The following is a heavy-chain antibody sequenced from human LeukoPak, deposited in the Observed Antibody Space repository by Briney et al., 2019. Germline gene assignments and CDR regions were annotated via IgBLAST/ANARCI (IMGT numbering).Heavy chain of an antibody. V-gene: IGHV3-23*01. CDR1: GFTFSNYA. Sequence: GGSLRLSCAASGFTFSNYAMSWVRQAPGKGLEWVSSISGSGSSTNSADSVEGRFTISRDNSKNTLSLQMNSLRAEDTAVYYCAKGPPQGPFDYWGQGTLVTVSS. CDR3: AKGPPQGPFDY. CDR2: ISGSGSST. J-gene: IGHJ4*02.